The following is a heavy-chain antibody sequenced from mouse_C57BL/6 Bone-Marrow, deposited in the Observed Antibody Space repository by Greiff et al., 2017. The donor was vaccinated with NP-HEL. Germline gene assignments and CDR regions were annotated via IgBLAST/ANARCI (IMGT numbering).Heavy chain of an antibody. Sequence: QVHVKQPGAELVKPGASVTVSCKASGYTFTSYWMHWVKQRPGQGLEWIGRIHPSDSDTNYNQKFKGKATLTVDKSSSTAYMQLSSLASEDSAVYYCATYGPWFAYWGQGTRVTVSA. D-gene: IGHD1-1*01. V-gene: IGHV1-74*01. CDR3: ATYGPWFAY. J-gene: IGHJ3*01. CDR2: IHPSDSDT. CDR1: GYTFTSYW.